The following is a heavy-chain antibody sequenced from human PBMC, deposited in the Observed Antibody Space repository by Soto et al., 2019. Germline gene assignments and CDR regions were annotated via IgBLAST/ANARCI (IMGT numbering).Heavy chain of an antibody. J-gene: IGHJ4*02. CDR3: ARGASITIFGVVNLFDY. D-gene: IGHD3-3*01. V-gene: IGHV1-2*02. CDR1: GYTFTGYY. CDR2: INPNSGGT. Sequence: QVQLVQSGAEVKKPGASVKVSCKASGYTFTGYYMHWVRQAPGQGLEWMGWINPNSGGTNYAQKFQGRVTMTRDTSISTAYMELSRLRSDDTAVYYCARGASITIFGVVNLFDYWGQGTLVTVSS.